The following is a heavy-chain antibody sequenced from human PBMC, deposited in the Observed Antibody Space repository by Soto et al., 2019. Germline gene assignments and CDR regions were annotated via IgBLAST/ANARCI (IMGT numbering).Heavy chain of an antibody. V-gene: IGHV3-72*01. CDR3: ARYSSGWYNV. CDR1: GFTFSDHY. J-gene: IGHJ4*02. Sequence: LRLSCAASGFTFSDHYMDWVRQAPGKGLEWVGRTRNKANSYTTEYAASVKGRFTISRDDSKNSLYLQMNSLKTEDTAVYYCARYSSGWYNVWGQGTLVTVSS. D-gene: IGHD6-19*01. CDR2: TRNKANSYTT.